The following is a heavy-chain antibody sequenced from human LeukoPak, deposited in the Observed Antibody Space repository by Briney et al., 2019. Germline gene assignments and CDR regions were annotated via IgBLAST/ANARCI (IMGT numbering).Heavy chain of an antibody. CDR3: ARDGEGATTFDY. CDR2: IKQDGSEK. D-gene: IGHD1-26*01. Sequence: GGSLRLSCAASGFTFSSYGMHWVRQAPGKGLEWVANIKQDGSEKYYVDSVKGRFTISRDNAKNSLYLQMNSLRAEDTAVYYCARDGEGATTFDYWGQGTLVTVSS. CDR1: GFTFSSYG. V-gene: IGHV3-7*01. J-gene: IGHJ4*02.